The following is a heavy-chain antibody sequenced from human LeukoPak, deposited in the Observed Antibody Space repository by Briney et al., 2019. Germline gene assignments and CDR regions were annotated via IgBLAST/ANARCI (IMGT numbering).Heavy chain of an antibody. J-gene: IGHJ4*02. CDR3: ARSSFTYYYDSSGESGEFDY. CDR2: INHSGST. D-gene: IGHD3-22*01. V-gene: IGHV4-34*01. Sequence: PSETLSLTCAVYNGSFSSYYWSWIRQPPGKGLEWIGEINHSGSTNYNPSLKSRVTISVDTSKNQFSLKLSSVTAADTAVYYCARSSFTYYYDSSGESGEFDYWGQGTLVTVSS. CDR1: NGSFSSYY.